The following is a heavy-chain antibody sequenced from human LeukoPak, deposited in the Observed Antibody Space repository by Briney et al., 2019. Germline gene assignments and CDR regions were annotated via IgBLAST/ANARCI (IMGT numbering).Heavy chain of an antibody. CDR1: GYTFTGYY. V-gene: IGHV1-2*06. CDR2: INPNSGGT. D-gene: IGHD6-19*01. J-gene: IGHJ3*02. CDR3: ARGPRLDSSGWYYGAFDI. Sequence: GASVKVSCKASGYTFTGYYMHWVRQAPGQGLEWMGRINPNSGGTNYAQKFQGGVTMTRDTSISTAYMELSRLRSDDTAVYYCARGPRLDSSGWYYGAFDIWGQGTMVTVSS.